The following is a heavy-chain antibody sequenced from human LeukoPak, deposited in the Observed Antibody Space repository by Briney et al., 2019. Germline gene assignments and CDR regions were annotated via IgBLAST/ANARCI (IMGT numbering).Heavy chain of an antibody. V-gene: IGHV4-34*01. J-gene: IGHJ4*02. CDR1: GGSFSGYY. CDR3: AGLMVYAINY. Sequence: PSETPSLTCAVYGGSFSGYYWSWIRQPPGKGLEWIGEINHSGSTNYNPSLKSRVTISVDTSKNQFSLKLSSVTAADTAVYYCAGLMVYAINYWGQGTLVTVSS. CDR2: INHSGST. D-gene: IGHD2-8*01.